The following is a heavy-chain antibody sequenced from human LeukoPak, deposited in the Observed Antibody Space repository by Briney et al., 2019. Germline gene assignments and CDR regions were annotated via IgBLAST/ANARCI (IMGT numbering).Heavy chain of an antibody. Sequence: ASVKVSCKASGGTFSSYAISWVRQAPGQGLEWMGGIIPIFGTANYAQKFQGRVTITTDESTSTAYMELSSLRSEDTAVYYCAREPAYGGNTNFDYWGQGTLVTVSS. J-gene: IGHJ4*02. V-gene: IGHV1-69*05. D-gene: IGHD4-23*01. CDR3: AREPAYGGNTNFDY. CDR1: GGTFSSYA. CDR2: IIPIFGTA.